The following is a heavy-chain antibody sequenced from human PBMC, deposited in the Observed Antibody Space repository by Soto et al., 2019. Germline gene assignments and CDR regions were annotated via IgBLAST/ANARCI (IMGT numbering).Heavy chain of an antibody. J-gene: IGHJ6*02. CDR2: IIPIFGTA. Sequence: ASVKVSCKASGGTFSSYAISWVRQAPGQGLEWMGGIIPIFGTANYAQKFQGRVTITADESTSTAYMELSSLRSEDTAVYYCARDGGLRQWLVRDRSGFYYYRMDVWGQGTTVTVSS. V-gene: IGHV1-69*13. CDR3: ARDGGLRQWLVRDRSGFYYYRMDV. D-gene: IGHD6-19*01. CDR1: GGTFSSYA.